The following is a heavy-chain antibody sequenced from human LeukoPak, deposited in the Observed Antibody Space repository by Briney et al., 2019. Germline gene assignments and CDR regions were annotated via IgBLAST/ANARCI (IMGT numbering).Heavy chain of an antibody. V-gene: IGHV3-74*01. CDR2: IDIDGRDT. D-gene: IGHD3-22*01. J-gene: IGHJ3*01. CDR3: ARDLYSYYEHAFDV. Sequence: QPGGSPRLSCAASGFSFRNYWMHWVRQVPGKGLVWVSHIDIDGRDTNYADSVKGRFTISRDNAENTLYLQMNSLRAEDTAVYYCARDLYSYYEHAFDVWGQGTMVTVSS. CDR1: GFSFRNYW.